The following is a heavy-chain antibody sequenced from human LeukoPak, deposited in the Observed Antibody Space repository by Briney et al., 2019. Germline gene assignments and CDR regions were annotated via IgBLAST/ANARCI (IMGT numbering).Heavy chain of an antibody. J-gene: IGHJ4*02. V-gene: IGHV3-48*03. CDR3: AREPDCSGGSCYLRSFDY. D-gene: IGHD2-15*01. CDR1: GFTFSSYE. CDR2: ISSSGSTI. Sequence: GGSLRLSCAASGFTFSSYEMNWVRQAPGKGLEWVSCISSSGSTIYYADSVKGRFTISRDNAKNSLYLQMNSLRAEDTAVYFCAREPDCSGGSCYLRSFDYWGQGTLVTVSS.